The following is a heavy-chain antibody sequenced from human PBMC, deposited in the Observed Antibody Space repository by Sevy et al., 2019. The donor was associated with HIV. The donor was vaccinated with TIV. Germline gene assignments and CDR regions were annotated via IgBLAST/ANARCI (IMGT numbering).Heavy chain of an antibody. CDR2: IYYSGNT. J-gene: IGHJ4*03. V-gene: IGHV4-59*08. CDR1: SGSIGNYY. Sequence: SETLSLTCSVSSGSIGNYYWYWIRQPPVRGLEWLGHIYYSGNTNYNPSLKSRVTMSMNTSKNQFSLGLSSLTAADTAVYYCARRAFLGGYFDSWGQGILVTVSS. CDR3: ARRAFLGGYFDS. D-gene: IGHD3-16*01.